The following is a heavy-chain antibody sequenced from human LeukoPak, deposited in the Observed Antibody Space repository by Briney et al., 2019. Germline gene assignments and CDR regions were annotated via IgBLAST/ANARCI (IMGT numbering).Heavy chain of an antibody. V-gene: IGHV4-4*09. Sequence: SETLSLTCTVSGGSFTSYYWSWIRQPPGKGLEWIGYVYTSGSTYYNPSLKGRVTISVDTSKNQFSLKLSSVTAADTAVYYCARQLSRYYFDYWGQGTLVTVSS. J-gene: IGHJ4*02. D-gene: IGHD3-16*02. CDR1: GGSFTSYY. CDR3: ARQLSRYYFDY. CDR2: VYTSGST.